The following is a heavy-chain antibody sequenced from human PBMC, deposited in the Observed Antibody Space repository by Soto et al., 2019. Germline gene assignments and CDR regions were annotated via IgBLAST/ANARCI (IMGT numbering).Heavy chain of an antibody. CDR2: IYTSGST. J-gene: IGHJ5*02. CDR3: ARDCRGTGYSSGWYWFDT. D-gene: IGHD6-19*01. CDR1: GGSISSYY. V-gene: IGHV4-4*07. Sequence: SETLSLTCTVSGGSISSYYWSWIRQPAGKGLEWIGRIYTSGSTNYNPSLKSRVTMSVDTSKNQFSLKLSSVTAADTAVYYCARDCRGTGYSSGWYWFDTWGQGTLVTVSS.